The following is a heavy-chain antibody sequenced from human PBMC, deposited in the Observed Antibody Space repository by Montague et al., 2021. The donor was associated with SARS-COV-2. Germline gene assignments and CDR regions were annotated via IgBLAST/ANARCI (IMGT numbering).Heavy chain of an antibody. CDR2: INWNGNSR. Sequence: SLRLSCAASGFTFPDYAMHWVRQAPGKGLEWVSGINWNGNSRDYADSVKGRFTISRDNAANSLYLQMSSLRPEDTALYYCAAATYGSIAYWGQGNLVTVSA. V-gene: IGHV3-9*01. CDR1: GFTFPDYA. D-gene: IGHD3-10*01. J-gene: IGHJ4*02. CDR3: AAATYGSIAY.